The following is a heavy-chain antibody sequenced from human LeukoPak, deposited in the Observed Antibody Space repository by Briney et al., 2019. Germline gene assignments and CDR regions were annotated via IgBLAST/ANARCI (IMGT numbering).Heavy chain of an antibody. CDR2: VSHSGGT. CDR3: ARSFDSAYYYMDV. V-gene: IGHV4-59*08. J-gene: IGHJ6*03. Sequence: SETLSLTCTVSGGSISSSYWSWIRQPPGKGLDWIGYVSHSGGTNYKPSLKSRVTISVDTSKRQFSLKLSSVIAADTAVYYCARSFDSAYYYMDVWGKGTTVTVS. CDR1: GGSISSSY. D-gene: IGHD3-10*01.